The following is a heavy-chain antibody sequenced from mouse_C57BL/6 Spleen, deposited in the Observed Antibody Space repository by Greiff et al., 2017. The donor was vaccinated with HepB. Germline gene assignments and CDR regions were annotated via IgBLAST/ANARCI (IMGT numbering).Heavy chain of an antibody. D-gene: IGHD4-1*02. CDR1: GYTFTSYG. Sequence: VQLQQSGAELARPGASVKLSCKASGYTFTSYGISWVKQRTGQGLEWIGEIYPRSGNTYYNEKFKGKATLTADKSSSTAYMELSSLTSEDSAVYYCARAADEWQLHYWGQGTTLTVSS. CDR3: ARAADEWQLHY. CDR2: IYPRSGNT. J-gene: IGHJ2*01. V-gene: IGHV1-81*01.